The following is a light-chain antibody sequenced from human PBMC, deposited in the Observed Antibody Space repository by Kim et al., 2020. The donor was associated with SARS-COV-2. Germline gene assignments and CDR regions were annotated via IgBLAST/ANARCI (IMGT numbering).Light chain of an antibody. V-gene: IGKV3-15*01. CDR1: QSISTK. J-gene: IGKJ4*01. Sequence: EIVMTQSSATLSVSPGERATLSCRASQSISTKLAWYQQKLCQAPRLLIYGASTRATGVPARFSGSGSGTEFTLTISSLQSEDFAVYYCQQHNDWPLTFGGGTKVDIK. CDR3: QQHNDWPLT. CDR2: GAS.